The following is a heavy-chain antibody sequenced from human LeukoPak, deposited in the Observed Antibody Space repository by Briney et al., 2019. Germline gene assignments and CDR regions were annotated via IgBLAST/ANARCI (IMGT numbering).Heavy chain of an antibody. V-gene: IGHV3-11*01. CDR3: AKDQAYYYYGMDV. CDR2: ISRSGSTI. CDR1: GFTFSDYY. J-gene: IGHJ6*02. Sequence: GGSLRLSCAASGFTFSDYYMSWIRQAPGKGLEWVSYISRSGSTIYYADSVKGRSTISRDNAKNSLYLQMNSLRAEDTAVYYCAKDQAYYYYGMDVWGQGTTVTVSS.